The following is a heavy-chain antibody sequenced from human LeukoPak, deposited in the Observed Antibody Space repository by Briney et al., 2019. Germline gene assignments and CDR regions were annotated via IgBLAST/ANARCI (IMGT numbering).Heavy chain of an antibody. J-gene: IGHJ4*02. CDR1: GYSICSGYY. CDR3: ARPTIFGVVADY. D-gene: IGHD3-3*01. Sequence: PSETLSLTCTVSGYSICSGYYWGWIRQPPGKGLEWIGSIYHSGSTYYNPSLKSRVTISVDTSKNQFSLKLSSVTAADTAVYYCARPTIFGVVADYWGQGTLVTVSS. CDR2: IYHSGST. V-gene: IGHV4-38-2*02.